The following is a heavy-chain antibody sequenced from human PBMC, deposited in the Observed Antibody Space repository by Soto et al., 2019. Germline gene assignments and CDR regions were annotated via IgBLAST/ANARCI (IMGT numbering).Heavy chain of an antibody. CDR3: ARHVDASPFDS. V-gene: IGHV5-51*01. CDR2: IYPADSDT. Sequence: GESLKISCKASGYSFTTYWIGWVRQMPGKGLEWMGVIYPADSDTAYSPSFQGHVTISADKSINTAYLQWTSLKASDTAIYYRARHVDASPFDSWGQGTLVTVSS. J-gene: IGHJ4*02. CDR1: GYSFTTYW. D-gene: IGHD2-15*01.